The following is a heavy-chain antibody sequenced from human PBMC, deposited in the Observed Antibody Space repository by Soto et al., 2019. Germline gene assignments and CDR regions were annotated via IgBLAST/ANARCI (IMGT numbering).Heavy chain of an antibody. V-gene: IGHV3-21*01. CDR2: ISSNSAYI. CDR1: GFTFRSFT. CDR3: KRDALRDSSGRGWFDP. D-gene: IGHD6-25*01. J-gene: IGHJ5*02. Sequence: PGGSLRLSCAASGFTFRSFTMNWVRQAPGQGLEWVSTISSNSAYIYYTDALRGRFTISRDNDKNSLHLQMNSLRAEDTAVYYYKRDALRDSSGRGWFDPRGPGTLGTVFS.